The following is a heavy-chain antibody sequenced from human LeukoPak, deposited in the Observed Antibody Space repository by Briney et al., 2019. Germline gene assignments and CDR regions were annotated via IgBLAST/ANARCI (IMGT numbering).Heavy chain of an antibody. V-gene: IGHV3-21*01. CDR2: ISTSSSYI. CDR1: GFTFSTYS. J-gene: IGHJ4*02. D-gene: IGHD6-19*01. CDR3: VRAVAGPFGY. Sequence: PGGSLRLSCAASGFTFSTYSMNWVRQAPGKGLEWVSSISTSSSYIYYADSVKGRFTISRDNAKNSLYLQMNSLRAEDTAVYYCVRAVAGPFGYWGQGTLVTVSS.